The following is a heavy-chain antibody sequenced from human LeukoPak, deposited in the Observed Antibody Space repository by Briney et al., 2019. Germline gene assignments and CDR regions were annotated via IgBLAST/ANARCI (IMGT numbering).Heavy chain of an antibody. CDR3: ARKTGTTGEAFDY. J-gene: IGHJ4*02. V-gene: IGHV3-43*01. CDR1: GFNFDRYT. D-gene: IGHD1-1*01. CDR2: AGWAGGTT. Sequence: GGSLRLSCATSGFNFDRYTIHWVRQAPGKGLEWVSLAGWAGGTTFYSDSVRGRFTISRDNAENSLYLQMNSLRAEDTAVYYCARKTGTTGEAFDYWGQGTQVTVSS.